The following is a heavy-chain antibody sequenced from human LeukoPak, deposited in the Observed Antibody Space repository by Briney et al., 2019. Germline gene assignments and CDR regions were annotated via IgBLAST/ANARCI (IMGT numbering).Heavy chain of an antibody. CDR3: ARDLLQNSGSYWDSYGMDV. Sequence: GGSLKLSCAASGFTFSSYWMHWVRQAPGKGLVWVSRINSDGSSTSYADSVKGRFTISRDNAKNTLYLQMNSLRAEDTAVYYCARDLLQNSGSYWDSYGMDVWGQGTTVTVSS. V-gene: IGHV3-74*01. CDR1: GFTFSSYW. D-gene: IGHD1-26*01. CDR2: INSDGSST. J-gene: IGHJ6*02.